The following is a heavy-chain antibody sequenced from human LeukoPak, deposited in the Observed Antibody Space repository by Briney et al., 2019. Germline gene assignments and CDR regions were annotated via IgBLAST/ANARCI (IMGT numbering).Heavy chain of an antibody. Sequence: GGSLRLSCAASGFTFSQFWMNWVRLAPGKGLEWLASIKEDGGEKSYVDSVRGRFTISRDNAINSLYLQMNSLRAEDTAVYYCARDPLGGVGCNSLDSWGQGTLVSVSS. V-gene: IGHV3-7*01. CDR2: IKEDGGEK. CDR3: ARDPLGGVGCNSLDS. D-gene: IGHD5-24*01. J-gene: IGHJ4*02. CDR1: GFTFSQFW.